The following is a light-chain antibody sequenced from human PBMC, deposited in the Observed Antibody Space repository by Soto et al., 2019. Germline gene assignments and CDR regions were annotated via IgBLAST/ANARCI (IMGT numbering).Light chain of an antibody. J-gene: IGKJ5*01. V-gene: IGKV3D-11*01. CDR2: DAS. CDR1: QAISTY. Sequence: LTQSPATFSLSPEERAIFSCTASQAISTYIAWYQQRPGHPPRLLMFDASRRATGIPPRFSGGGFGTQFTLTINNLETDAFAVYYCQQRGESFGPGTRLEI. CDR3: QQRGES.